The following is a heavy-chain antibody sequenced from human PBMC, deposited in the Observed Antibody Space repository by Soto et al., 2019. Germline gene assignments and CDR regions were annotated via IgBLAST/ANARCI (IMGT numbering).Heavy chain of an antibody. D-gene: IGHD3-22*01. Sequence: SETLSLTCTVSGGSVSSGSYYWSWIRQPPGKGLEWIGYIYYSGSTNYNPSLKSRVTISVDTSKNQFSLKLSSVTAADTAVYYCARMYYYDSSGYFRVAFDIWGQGTMVTVSS. CDR1: GGSVSSGSYY. CDR2: IYYSGST. V-gene: IGHV4-61*01. J-gene: IGHJ3*02. CDR3: ARMYYYDSSGYFRVAFDI.